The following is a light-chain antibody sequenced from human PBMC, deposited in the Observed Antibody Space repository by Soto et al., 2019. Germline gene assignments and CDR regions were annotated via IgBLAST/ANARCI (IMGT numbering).Light chain of an antibody. CDR3: QHYNDWVKT. J-gene: IGKJ2*01. V-gene: IGKV3-15*01. CDR2: AAS. CDR1: QSVSSD. Sequence: IVMTQSPATLSVSPGERATLSCRASQSVSSDLAWYQQKPGQAPRLLIYAASTRATGIPARFSGSGSGTEFTLTISSLQSEDFALYYCQHYNDWVKTFGQGTKLEIK.